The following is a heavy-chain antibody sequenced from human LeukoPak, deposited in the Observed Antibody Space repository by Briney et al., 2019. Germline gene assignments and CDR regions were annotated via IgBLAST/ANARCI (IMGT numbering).Heavy chain of an antibody. J-gene: IGHJ5*02. Sequence: ASVKVSCKASGYTFTSYGISWVRQAPGQGLEWMGWISAYNGNTNYAQKLQGRVTMTTDTSTSTAYMELRSPRSDDTAVYYCARAKDIVVVVAANWFDPWGQGTLVTVSS. CDR3: ARAKDIVVVVAANWFDP. D-gene: IGHD2-15*01. CDR2: ISAYNGNT. CDR1: GYTFTSYG. V-gene: IGHV1-18*01.